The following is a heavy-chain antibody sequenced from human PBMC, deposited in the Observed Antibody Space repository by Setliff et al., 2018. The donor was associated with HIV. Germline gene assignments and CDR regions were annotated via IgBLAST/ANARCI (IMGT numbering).Heavy chain of an antibody. D-gene: IGHD3-3*01. CDR3: AKAQWLLSHWGFDP. CDR2: IYYSGST. CDR1: GGSISSYY. J-gene: IGHJ5*02. V-gene: IGHV4-59*01. Sequence: PSETLSLTCTVSGGSISSYYWSWIRQSPGKGLEWLGYIYYSGSTNYNPSLKSRVTISVDTSKNQFSLTLKSVTAADTAVYYCAKAQWLLSHWGFDPWGQGTLVTVSS.